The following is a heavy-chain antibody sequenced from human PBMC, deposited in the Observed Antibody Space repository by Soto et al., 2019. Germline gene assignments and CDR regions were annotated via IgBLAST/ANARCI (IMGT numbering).Heavy chain of an antibody. J-gene: IGHJ6*02. CDR1: GGTFSSYA. CDR2: IIPIFGTA. CDR3: NHGDYGGAYYYYGMDV. Sequence: GASVKVSCKASGGTFSSYAISWVRQAPGQGLEWMGGIIPIFGTANYAQKFQGRVTITADESTSTAYMELSSLRSEDTAVYYCNHGDYGGAYYYYGMDVWGQGTTVTVSS. V-gene: IGHV1-69*13. D-gene: IGHD4-17*01.